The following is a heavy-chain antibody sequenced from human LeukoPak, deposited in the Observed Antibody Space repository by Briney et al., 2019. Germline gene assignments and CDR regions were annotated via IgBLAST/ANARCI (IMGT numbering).Heavy chain of an antibody. CDR1: GYSFTSYW. J-gene: IGHJ6*03. D-gene: IGHD6-6*01. CDR2: IYPGDSDT. CDR3: ASSSSSDSDYYYYYMDV. Sequence: GESLEISCKGSGYSFTSYWIGWVRQMPGKGLEWMGIIYPGDSDTRYSPSFQGQVTISADKSISTAYLQWSSLKASDTAMYYCASSSSSDSDYYYYYMDVWGKGTTVTVSS. V-gene: IGHV5-51*01.